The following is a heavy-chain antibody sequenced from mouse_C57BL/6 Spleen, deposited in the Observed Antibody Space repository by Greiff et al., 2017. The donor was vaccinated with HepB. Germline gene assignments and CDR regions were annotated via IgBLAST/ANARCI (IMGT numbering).Heavy chain of an antibody. CDR1: GYTFTSYW. J-gene: IGHJ4*01. Sequence: VQLQQPGAELVKPGASVKLSCKASGYTFTSYWMHWVKQRPGQGLEWIGMIHPNSGSTNYNEKFKSKATLTVDKSSSTAYMQLSSLTSEDSAVYDWARGGSSYDYYAMDYWSQRTSVTVSS. D-gene: IGHD1-1*01. CDR2: IHPNSGST. V-gene: IGHV1-64*01. CDR3: ARGGSSYDYYAMDY.